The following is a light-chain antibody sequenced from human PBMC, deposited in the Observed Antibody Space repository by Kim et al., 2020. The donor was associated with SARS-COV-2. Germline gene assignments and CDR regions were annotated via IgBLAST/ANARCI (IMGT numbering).Light chain of an antibody. CDR1: QSINAY. Sequence: DIQMTQSPSSLAASVGDRVTITCRASQSINAYLNWYQQKPGKAPKLLIYAASTLQSGVPSRFSGSGSGTDSTLTISSLQPEDFATYYCQQSHTAPLLTFGGGTKLEI. V-gene: IGKV1-39*01. J-gene: IGKJ4*01. CDR3: QQSHTAPLLT. CDR2: AAS.